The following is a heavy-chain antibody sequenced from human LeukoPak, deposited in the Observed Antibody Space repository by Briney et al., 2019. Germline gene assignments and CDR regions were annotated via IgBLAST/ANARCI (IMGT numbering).Heavy chain of an antibody. D-gene: IGHD3-22*01. Sequence: ASVKVSCKASGYIFTSYGISWVRQAPGQGLEWMGWISAYNGHTRYVQKLQDRVTMTTDTSTSTAYMDLRSLRSDDTAVYYCARDLTHRRNYDNSGYQIVPAFWGQGTLVTVSS. CDR3: ARDLTHRRNYDNSGYQIVPAF. CDR2: ISAYNGHT. J-gene: IGHJ4*02. V-gene: IGHV1-18*01. CDR1: GYIFTSYG.